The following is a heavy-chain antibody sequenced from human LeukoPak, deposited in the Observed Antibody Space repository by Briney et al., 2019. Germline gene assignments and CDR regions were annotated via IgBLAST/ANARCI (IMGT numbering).Heavy chain of an antibody. Sequence: GGSLRLSCAASGFTFSSYEMNWVRQAPGKGLEWVSYISSSGSTIYYADSVKGRFTISRDNAKNSLYLQMNSLRAEDTAVYYCARVGSIAAAIGPFDPWGQGTLVTVSS. CDR2: ISSSGSTI. D-gene: IGHD6-13*01. J-gene: IGHJ5*02. V-gene: IGHV3-48*03. CDR3: ARVGSIAAAIGPFDP. CDR1: GFTFSSYE.